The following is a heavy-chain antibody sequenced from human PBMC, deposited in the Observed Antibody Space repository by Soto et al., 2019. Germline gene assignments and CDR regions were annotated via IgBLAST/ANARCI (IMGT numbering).Heavy chain of an antibody. CDR3: ASDYGGNSEAFDI. CDR2: IYYSGST. CDR1: GGSISSGGYY. J-gene: IGHJ3*02. Sequence: SETLSLTCTVSGGSISSGGYYWSWIRQHPGKGLEWIGYIYYSGSTYYNPSLKSRVTISVDTSKNQFSLKLSSVTAADTAVYYCASDYGGNSEAFDIWGQGTMVTVSS. V-gene: IGHV4-31*03. D-gene: IGHD4-17*01.